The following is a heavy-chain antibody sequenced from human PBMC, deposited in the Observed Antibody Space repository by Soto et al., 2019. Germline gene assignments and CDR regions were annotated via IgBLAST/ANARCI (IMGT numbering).Heavy chain of an antibody. CDR2: ISYDGSNK. J-gene: IGHJ4*02. D-gene: IGHD6-13*01. CDR3: VRDQAAAGTLVDC. V-gene: IGHV3-30-3*01. CDR1: GFTFSSYA. Sequence: GGSLRLSCAASGFTFSSYAMHWVRQAPGKGLEWVAVISYDGSNKYYADSVKGRFTISRDNSKNTLYLQMNSLRTEDTAVYYCVRDQAAAGTLVDCWGQGTLVTVSS.